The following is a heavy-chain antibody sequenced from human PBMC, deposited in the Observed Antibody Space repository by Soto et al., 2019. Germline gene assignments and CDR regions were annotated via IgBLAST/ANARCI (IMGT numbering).Heavy chain of an antibody. D-gene: IGHD4-17*01. CDR2: IIPIFGTA. V-gene: IGHV1-69*01. Sequence: QVQLVQSGAEVKKPGSSVKVSCKASGGTFSSYAISWVRQAPGQGLEWMGGIIPIFGTANYAQKFQGRVTITADEYTSTDYMELSSLRSEDTAVYYCARGLSDYGDSSYYFDYWGQGTLVTVSS. J-gene: IGHJ4*02. CDR1: GGTFSSYA. CDR3: ARGLSDYGDSSYYFDY.